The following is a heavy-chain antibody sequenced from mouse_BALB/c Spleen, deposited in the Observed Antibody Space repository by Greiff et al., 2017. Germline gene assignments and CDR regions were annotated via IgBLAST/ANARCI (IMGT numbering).Heavy chain of an antibody. CDR3: ARGGGSYAMDY. V-gene: IGHV5-6-5*01. CDR2: ISSGGST. CDR1: GFTFSSYA. Sequence: EVKLVESGGGLVKPGGSLKLSCAASGFTFSSYAMSWVRQTPEKRLEWVASISSGGSTYYPDSVKGRFTISRDNARNILYLQMSSLRSEDTAMYYCARGGGSYAMDYWGQGTSVTVSS. J-gene: IGHJ4*01.